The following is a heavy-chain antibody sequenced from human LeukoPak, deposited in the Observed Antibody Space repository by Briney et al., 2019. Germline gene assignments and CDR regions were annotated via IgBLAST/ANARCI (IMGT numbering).Heavy chain of an antibody. Sequence: SETLSLTCAVYGGSLSGYYWSWIRQPPGKGLEWIGEINHSGSTNYNPSLKSRVTISVDTSKNQFCLKLSSVTAADTAVYYCASPHNAGAFDIWGQGTMVTVSS. CDR2: INHSGST. CDR3: ASPHNAGAFDI. D-gene: IGHD1-14*01. J-gene: IGHJ3*02. V-gene: IGHV4-34*01. CDR1: GGSLSGYY.